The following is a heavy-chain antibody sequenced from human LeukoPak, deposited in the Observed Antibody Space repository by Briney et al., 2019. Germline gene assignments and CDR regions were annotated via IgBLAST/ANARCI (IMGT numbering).Heavy chain of an antibody. Sequence: PGGSLRLSCAASGFTFTKYWMTWVRQVPGKGLEWVANIHKAGSESYYVDSVKGRFAISRDNAKNSLYLQLSSLRVEDTAVYYCARVGAWELQRVFDYWGQGTLVTVSS. V-gene: IGHV3-7*01. CDR2: IHKAGSES. CDR1: GFTFTKYW. J-gene: IGHJ4*02. D-gene: IGHD1-26*01. CDR3: ARVGAWELQRVFDY.